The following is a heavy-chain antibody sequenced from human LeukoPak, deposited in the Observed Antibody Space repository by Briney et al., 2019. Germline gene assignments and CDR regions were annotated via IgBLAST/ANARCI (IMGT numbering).Heavy chain of an antibody. J-gene: IGHJ5*02. V-gene: IGHV3-23*01. CDR1: GLTFSTYA. CDR2: VTGSGDST. Sequence: VGSLRLSCVASGLTFSTYAMNWVRQAPGKGLDWVSGVTGSGDSTYYADSVKGRFTISRDNSKNTLYLQMNSLRGEDTAVYYCAKGRSIGQEGNLFDPWGQGTLVTVSS. D-gene: IGHD2/OR15-2a*01. CDR3: AKGRSIGQEGNLFDP.